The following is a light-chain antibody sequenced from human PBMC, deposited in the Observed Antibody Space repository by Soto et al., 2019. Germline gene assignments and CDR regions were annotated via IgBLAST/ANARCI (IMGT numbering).Light chain of an antibody. J-gene: IGKJ4*01. CDR3: QQYNNWPLT. Sequence: EIVLTQSPGTLSLSPGERSTLSCRASQSVSSYYLAWYQQKPGQAPRLLIYAASSRATGIPDRFSGGGSGTDFTLTISRLEPEDFAVYYCQQYNNWPLTFGGGTKVEIK. CDR2: AAS. CDR1: QSVSSYY. V-gene: IGKV3-20*01.